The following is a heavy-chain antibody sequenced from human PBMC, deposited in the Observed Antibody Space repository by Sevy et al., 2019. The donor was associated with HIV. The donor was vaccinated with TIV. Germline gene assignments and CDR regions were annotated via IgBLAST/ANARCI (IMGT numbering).Heavy chain of an antibody. CDR1: GFTFSSYS. J-gene: IGHJ5*02. D-gene: IGHD3-3*01. CDR2: ISSSSSTI. CDR3: ARDLWTYYDFWSGSNWFDP. Sequence: GGSLRLSCAASGFTFSSYSMNWVRQAPGKGLEWVSYISSSSSTIYYADSVKGRLTISRDNAKNSLYLQMNSLRAEDTAVYYCARDLWTYYDFWSGSNWFDPWGQGTLVTVSS. V-gene: IGHV3-48*01.